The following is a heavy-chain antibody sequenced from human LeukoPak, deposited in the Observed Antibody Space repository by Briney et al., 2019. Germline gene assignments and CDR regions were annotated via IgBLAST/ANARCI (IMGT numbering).Heavy chain of an antibody. CDR1: GFTFSTYW. CDR3: AREGSGSSGYFN. D-gene: IGHD3-22*01. J-gene: IGHJ4*02. Sequence: GGSLRLSCAASGFTFSTYWMHWVRQAPGKGLVWVSRIKNDGSSTNYADSVKGRFTISRDNAKKTLYLQMNSLRAEDTAVYYCAREGSGSSGYFNRGQGTLVTVSS. CDR2: IKNDGSST. V-gene: IGHV3-74*01.